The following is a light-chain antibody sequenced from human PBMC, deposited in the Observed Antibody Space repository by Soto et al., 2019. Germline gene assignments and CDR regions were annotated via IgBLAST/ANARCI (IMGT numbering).Light chain of an antibody. CDR2: SAS. CDR3: HQYESSLWT. V-gene: IGKV3-20*01. J-gene: IGKJ1*01. CDR1: QTVSASY. Sequence: ENVLTQSPATLSLSPGERATLSCRASQTVSASYLVWYQQKPGQAPRLLIYSASNRTTGIPDRFSGSGSGTDFTLSISRLEPEDFAVYYCHQYESSLWTFGQGTKVEIK.